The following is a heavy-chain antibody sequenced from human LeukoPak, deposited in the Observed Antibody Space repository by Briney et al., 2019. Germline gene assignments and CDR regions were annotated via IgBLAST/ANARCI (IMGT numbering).Heavy chain of an antibody. J-gene: IGHJ4*02. Sequence: GGSLRLSCAASGFTFSSYEMNWVRQAPGKGLEWVSYISSSGSTIYYADSVKGRFTISRDNSKNTLYLQMNSLRAEDTAVYYCAKRGEGSSWYGVAGDYWGQGTLVTVSS. CDR2: ISSSGSTI. V-gene: IGHV3-48*03. CDR1: GFTFSSYE. D-gene: IGHD6-13*01. CDR3: AKRGEGSSWYGVAGDY.